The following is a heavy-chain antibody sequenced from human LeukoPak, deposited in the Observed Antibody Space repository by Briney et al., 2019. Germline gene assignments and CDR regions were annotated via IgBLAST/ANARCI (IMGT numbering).Heavy chain of an antibody. J-gene: IGHJ5*02. Sequence: ASVKVSCXASGYTLTSYDINWVRQATGQGLEWMGWMNPNSGNTGYAQKFQGRVTITRNTSISTAYMELSSLRSEDTAVYYCARGGAYCSSTSCRYNWFDPWGQGTLVTVSS. CDR1: GYTLTSYD. CDR3: ARGGAYCSSTSCRYNWFDP. D-gene: IGHD2-2*01. V-gene: IGHV1-8*03. CDR2: MNPNSGNT.